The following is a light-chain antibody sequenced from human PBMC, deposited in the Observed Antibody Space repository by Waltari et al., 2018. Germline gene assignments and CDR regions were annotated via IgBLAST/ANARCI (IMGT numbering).Light chain of an antibody. V-gene: IGKV4-1*01. Sequence: DIVMTQSPDSLAVSLGERATIHCTSSQSVLHSNNNNYLVWYQQKTGQRPKLRIYLASARESGVPYRFSGSGSGTHFTLTRSSLQAEDVAVYYCQQYCNAPRTFGQGTKVEIK. J-gene: IGKJ1*01. CDR2: LAS. CDR3: QQYCNAPRT. CDR1: QSVLHSNNNNY.